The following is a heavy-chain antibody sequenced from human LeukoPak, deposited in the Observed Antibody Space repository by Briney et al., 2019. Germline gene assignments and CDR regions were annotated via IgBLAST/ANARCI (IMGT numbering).Heavy chain of an antibody. CDR1: GFSFSDHN. V-gene: IGHV3-21*01. CDR3: ARDYLGFGESGFDY. D-gene: IGHD3-10*01. Sequence: GGSLRLSCAVSGFSFSDHNMNWVRQAPGKGLEWVASISSRSNYIYYADSLKGRVTVSRDNARNSLFLQMTSLRAEDTAVYYCARDYLGFGESGFDYWGQGILVTVSS. J-gene: IGHJ4*02. CDR2: ISSRSNYI.